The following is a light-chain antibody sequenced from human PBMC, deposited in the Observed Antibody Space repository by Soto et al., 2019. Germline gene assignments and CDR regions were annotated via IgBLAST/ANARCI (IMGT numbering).Light chain of an antibody. J-gene: IGKJ2*01. CDR2: GAS. Sequence: EIVLTQSPGTLSLFPGERATLSCRASQSVSSSYLAWYQQKPGQAPRLLIYGASSRATGIPDRFSGSGSGTDFTITVSRLEPEDFAVYYCQQYGRSPYTFGQGTKVEIK. CDR1: QSVSSSY. V-gene: IGKV3-20*01. CDR3: QQYGRSPYT.